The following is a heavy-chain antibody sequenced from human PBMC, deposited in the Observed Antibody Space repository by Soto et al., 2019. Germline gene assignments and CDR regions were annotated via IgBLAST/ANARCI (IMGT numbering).Heavy chain of an antibody. V-gene: IGHV4-39*01. CDR1: GGSISSSHYF. CDR3: ARAGYSSGHQFDY. D-gene: IGHD5-18*01. CDR2: IYYSGST. Sequence: QLQLQESGPGLVKPSETLSLTCTVSGGSISSSHYFWDWISQPPGKGLEWIGSIYYSGSTYYNPSLKSRVTISVDTSNNQFSLRLSSVTATYTAVYYCARAGYSSGHQFDYWGQGTLVTVSS. J-gene: IGHJ4*02.